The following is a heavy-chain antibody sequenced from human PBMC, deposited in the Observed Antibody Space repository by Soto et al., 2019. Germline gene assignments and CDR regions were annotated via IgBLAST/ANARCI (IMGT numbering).Heavy chain of an antibody. Sequence: QVQLVQSGAEVKKPGSSVKVSCKASGGTFSSYAISWVRQAPGQGLEWMGGIIPIFGTANYAQKLQGRVTITADETTSTAYRDLSSLEPEGWAVYYCASSRGGRYHWNDGWGDGMDVWGQGTTVTVSS. CDR3: ASSRGGRYHWNDGWGDGMDV. V-gene: IGHV1-69*01. CDR2: IIPIFGTA. J-gene: IGHJ6*02. D-gene: IGHD1-1*01. CDR1: GGTFSSYA.